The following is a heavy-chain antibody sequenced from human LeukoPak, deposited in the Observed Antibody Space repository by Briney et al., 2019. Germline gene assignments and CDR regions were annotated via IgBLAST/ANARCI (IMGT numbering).Heavy chain of an antibody. CDR3: TTVSSRKYCSSTSCYNPGAFDI. CDR1: GFTFSSYS. D-gene: IGHD2-2*02. CDR2: IKSKTDGGTT. V-gene: IGHV3-15*01. Sequence: GGSLRLSCAASGFTFSSYSMNWVRQAPGKGLEWVGRIKSKTDGGTTDCAAPVKGRFTISRDDSKNTLYLQMNSLKTEDTAVYYCTTVSSRKYCSSTSCYNPGAFDIWGQGTMVTVSS. J-gene: IGHJ3*02.